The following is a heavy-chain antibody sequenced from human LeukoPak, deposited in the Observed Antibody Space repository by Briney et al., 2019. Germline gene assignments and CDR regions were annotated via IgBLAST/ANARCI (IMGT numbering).Heavy chain of an antibody. CDR3: ARVPSYYYYYMDV. Sequence: GGSLRLSCAASGFTFSNYWMHWVRQAPGKGLVWVSRINSDGINTSYADSVKGRFTISRDNAKNTLNLQMNSLRAEDTAVYYCARVPSYYYYYMDVWGKGTTVTVSS. V-gene: IGHV3-74*01. CDR2: INSDGINT. CDR1: GFTFSNYW. J-gene: IGHJ6*03.